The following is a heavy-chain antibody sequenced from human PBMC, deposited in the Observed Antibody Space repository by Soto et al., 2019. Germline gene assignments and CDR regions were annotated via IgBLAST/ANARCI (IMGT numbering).Heavy chain of an antibody. D-gene: IGHD1-1*01. V-gene: IGHV1-69*04. CDR2: IIPVLGIV. CDR3: ARDGVGTTRRYFDS. CDR1: GGTFTSYS. Sequence: QVQLVQSGAEVKKPGSSVKVSCKASGGTFTSYSITWVRQAPGQGLEWMGRIIPVLGIVNYAQKFQGRVTITADKSTTTAYMELSSLRSEDTAVYYCARDGVGTTRRYFDSWGQGTLVTVAS. J-gene: IGHJ4*02.